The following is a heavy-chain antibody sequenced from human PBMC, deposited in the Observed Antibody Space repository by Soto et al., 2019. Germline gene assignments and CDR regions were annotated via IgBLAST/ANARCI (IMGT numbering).Heavy chain of an antibody. V-gene: IGHV4-31*03. J-gene: IGHJ4*02. Sequence: QVQLQESSQGLVKPSQTLSLTCTVSGGSISSGGYYWSWIRQHPGKGLEWIGYIYYSGSTYYNPSLKSRVTISVDTSKNQFSLKLSSVTAADTAVYYCARDGGNWHDFDYWGQGTLVTVSS. CDR1: GGSISSGGYY. D-gene: IGHD1-20*01. CDR3: ARDGGNWHDFDY. CDR2: IYYSGST.